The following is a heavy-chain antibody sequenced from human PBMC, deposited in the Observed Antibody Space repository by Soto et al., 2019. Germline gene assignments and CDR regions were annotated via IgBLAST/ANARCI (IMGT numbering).Heavy chain of an antibody. CDR1: GGSISSGGYY. CDR3: ARGSSIAGLYYGMDV. CDR2: NYYSGIT. Sequence: SETLSLTCTVSGGSISSGGYYWTWIRQHPGKGLEWIGYNYYSGITYYNPSLKSRVTISLDTSKNQFSLKLSSVTAADTAVYYFARGSSIAGLYYGMDVWGQGPTVTISS. D-gene: IGHD6-6*01. J-gene: IGHJ6*02. V-gene: IGHV4-31*03.